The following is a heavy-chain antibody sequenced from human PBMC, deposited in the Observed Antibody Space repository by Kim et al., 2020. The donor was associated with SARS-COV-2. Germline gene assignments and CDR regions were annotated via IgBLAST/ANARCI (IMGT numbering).Heavy chain of an antibody. V-gene: IGHV3-74*01. CDR3: ARFPGSGSYS. D-gene: IGHD3-10*01. J-gene: IGHJ4*02. Sequence: RTSYAEAVKGRITISLDNAKNTLYLQMNRLGAEDTAVYYCARFPGSGSYSWGQGPLVTVSS. CDR2: RT.